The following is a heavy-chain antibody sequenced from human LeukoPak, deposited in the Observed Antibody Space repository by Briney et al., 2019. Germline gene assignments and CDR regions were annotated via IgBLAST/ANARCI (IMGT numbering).Heavy chain of an antibody. CDR2: IRYDGSNK. Sequence: PGGSLRLSCAASGFTFSSYGMHWVRQAPGKGLEWVAFIRYDGSNKYYADSVKGRFTISRDNSKNTLYLQMNSLRAEDTAVYYCAKEGPHYDFWSGYYDYWGQGTLVTVSS. CDR3: AKEGPHYDFWSGYYDY. CDR1: GFTFSSYG. V-gene: IGHV3-30*02. J-gene: IGHJ4*02. D-gene: IGHD3-3*01.